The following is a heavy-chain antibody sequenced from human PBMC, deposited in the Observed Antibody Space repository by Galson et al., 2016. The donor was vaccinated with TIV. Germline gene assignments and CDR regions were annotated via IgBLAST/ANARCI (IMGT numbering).Heavy chain of an antibody. CDR1: GYPFRGYY. Sequence: SVKVSCKASGYPFRGYYIYWVRQAPGQGLEWMGRINPNTGGTNYSQTFQGRVTLTRDTSIATAYFDLSGLRSDDTALYYCAVVWTIDFADGPPGIWGQGTLVTVSS. J-gene: IGHJ3*02. V-gene: IGHV1-2*06. CDR3: AVVWTIDFADGPPGI. CDR2: INPNTGGT. D-gene: IGHD3-3*01.